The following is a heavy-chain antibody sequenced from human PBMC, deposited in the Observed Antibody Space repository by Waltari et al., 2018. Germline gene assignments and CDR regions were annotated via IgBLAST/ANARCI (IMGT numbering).Heavy chain of an antibody. J-gene: IGHJ4*02. CDR2: TNPRTAGK. CDR1: GYKFTDYY. CDR3: ARDRRVYGSGNYYDLDN. D-gene: IGHD3-10*01. Sequence: QVQLVQSGAEVKKPGASVTVSCKASGYKFTDYYIHWVRQAPGQGLEWMGWTNPRTAGKNYAESFQGRVTMSRDTSISTVYMDLNSLISDDTAVYYCARDRRVYGSGNYYDLDNWGQGTLVTVSS. V-gene: IGHV1-2*02.